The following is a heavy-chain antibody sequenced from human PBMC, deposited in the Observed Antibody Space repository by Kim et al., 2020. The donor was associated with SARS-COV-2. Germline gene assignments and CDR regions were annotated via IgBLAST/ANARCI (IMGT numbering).Heavy chain of an antibody. CDR1: GVTFGDYA. CDR3: TKDKAANSYYYYYMDV. CDR2: INWNGGRI. V-gene: IGHV3-9*01. D-gene: IGHD6-13*01. J-gene: IGHJ6*03. Sequence: GGSLRLSCTASGVTFGDYAMHWVRQAPGKGLEWVSGINWNGGRIDYADSVKVRFTISRDNAKNSLSLQMNSLRAEDTALYYCTKDKAANSYYYYYMDVWG.